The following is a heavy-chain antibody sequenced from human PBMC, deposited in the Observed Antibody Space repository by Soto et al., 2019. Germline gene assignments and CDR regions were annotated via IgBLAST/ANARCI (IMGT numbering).Heavy chain of an antibody. J-gene: IGHJ3*02. CDR1: GFTFSSYA. Sequence: QVQLVESGGGVVQPGRSLRLSCAASGFTFSSYAMHWVRQAPGQGLEWVALISDDGSNKYYADSLRGRFTISRDKFDKTTSLQMTSLRPEETAVHYCGRDCNHLEAADAFDIWGQGPMVTVS. V-gene: IGHV3-30-3*01. CDR2: ISDDGSNK. D-gene: IGHD2-15*01. CDR3: GRDCNHLEAADAFDI.